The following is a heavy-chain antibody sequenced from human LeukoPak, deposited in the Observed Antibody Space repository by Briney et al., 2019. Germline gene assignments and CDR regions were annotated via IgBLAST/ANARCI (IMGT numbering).Heavy chain of an antibody. Sequence: PGGSLRLSCAASGFTFSSYTMNWVRQAPGKGPEWVSSITSSSSYIYYADSVKGRFTISRDNSKNTLYLQMNSLRAEDTAVYYCARDYLRRRGYSYDNYYYYYMDVWGKGTTVTVSS. CDR1: GFTFSSYT. J-gene: IGHJ6*03. CDR2: ITSSSSYI. D-gene: IGHD5-18*01. CDR3: ARDYLRRRGYSYDNYYYYYMDV. V-gene: IGHV3-21*01.